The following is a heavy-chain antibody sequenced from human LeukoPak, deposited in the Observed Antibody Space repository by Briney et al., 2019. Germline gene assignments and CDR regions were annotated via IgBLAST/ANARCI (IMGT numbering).Heavy chain of an antibody. Sequence: ASVKVSCKASGYTFSGCYIHWVRQAPGQGLEWMGWINPNSGGTNYAQKFQYRVTMTRDTSINTAYMELSRLRSDDTAVYYCAVVYYETFDYWGQGTLVTVSS. D-gene: IGHD3-22*01. J-gene: IGHJ4*02. CDR1: GYTFSGCY. CDR2: INPNSGGT. CDR3: AVVYYETFDY. V-gene: IGHV1-2*02.